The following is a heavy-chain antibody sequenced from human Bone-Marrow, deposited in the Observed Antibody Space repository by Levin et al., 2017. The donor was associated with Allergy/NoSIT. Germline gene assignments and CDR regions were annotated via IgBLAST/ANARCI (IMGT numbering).Heavy chain of an antibody. D-gene: IGHD1/OR15-1a*01. J-gene: IGHJ6*02. CDR2: ITTGSNYK. CDR1: GFDFHIYI. CDR3: ARSHPLTGTTHFSYQDGMDV. V-gene: IGHV3-21*01. Sequence: PGGSLRLSCEASGFDFHIYIMNWVRQAPGKGLEWLSSITTGSNYKYYVDSVRGRFVISRDNGKNSLYLQMNSLRDEDTAVYYCARSHPLTGTTHFSYQDGMDVWGQGTSVTVSS.